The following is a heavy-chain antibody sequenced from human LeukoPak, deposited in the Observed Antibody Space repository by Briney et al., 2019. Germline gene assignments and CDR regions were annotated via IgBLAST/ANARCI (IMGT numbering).Heavy chain of an antibody. D-gene: IGHD3-3*01. J-gene: IGHJ4*02. Sequence: GGSLRLSCAASGFTFSSYSMNWVRQAPGKGLEWVSSIGSSSSYIYYADSVKGRFTISRDNAKNSLYLQMNSLRAEDTAVYYCAGWYYDFWSGYYDYWGQGTLVTVSS. V-gene: IGHV3-21*01. CDR1: GFTFSSYS. CDR2: IGSSSSYI. CDR3: AGWYYDFWSGYYDY.